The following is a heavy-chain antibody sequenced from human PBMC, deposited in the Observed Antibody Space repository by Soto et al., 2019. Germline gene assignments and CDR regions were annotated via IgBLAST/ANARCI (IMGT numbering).Heavy chain of an antibody. CDR3: ATEVWVYYDFWSGYSDY. CDR1: GFTFSSYW. CDR2: IKEDGSDM. J-gene: IGHJ4*02. Sequence: EVQLVESGGGLVQPGGSLRLSCAASGFTFSSYWMSWVRQAPGKVLEWVANIKEDGSDMYYVDSVKGRFTISRDNAKNSLYLQMNSLRAEDTAVYYCATEVWVYYDFWSGYSDYWGQGTLVTVSS. D-gene: IGHD3-3*01. V-gene: IGHV3-7*01.